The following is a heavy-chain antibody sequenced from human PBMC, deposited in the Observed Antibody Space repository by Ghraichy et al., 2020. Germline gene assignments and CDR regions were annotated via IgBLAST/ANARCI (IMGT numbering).Heavy chain of an antibody. CDR1: GGSITTSGYY. CDR2: IYHTGST. J-gene: IGHJ3*02. Sequence: SQTLSLTCTVSGGSITTSGYYWGWIRQPPGQGLEWIGSIYHTGSTYYNASHKSRVTISVDTSNNHFTLQMTSVTAADPAVFYCASRSSSGAFDTWGQGTMVTVSS. V-gene: IGHV4-39*02. D-gene: IGHD6-19*01. CDR3: ASRSSSGAFDT.